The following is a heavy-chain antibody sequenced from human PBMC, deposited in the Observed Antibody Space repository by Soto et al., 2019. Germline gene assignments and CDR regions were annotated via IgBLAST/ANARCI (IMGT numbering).Heavy chain of an antibody. Sequence: EVQLLESGGGLVQPGGSLRLSCAASGFTFSSYAMSWVHQAPGKGLEWVSAISGSGGSTYYADSVKGRFTISRDNSKNTLYLQMNSLRAEDTAVYYCAKDGHYDYIWGSYRYTNYWGQGTLVTVSS. V-gene: IGHV3-23*01. J-gene: IGHJ4*02. CDR3: AKDGHYDYIWGSYRYTNY. CDR1: GFTFSSYA. CDR2: ISGSGGST. D-gene: IGHD3-16*02.